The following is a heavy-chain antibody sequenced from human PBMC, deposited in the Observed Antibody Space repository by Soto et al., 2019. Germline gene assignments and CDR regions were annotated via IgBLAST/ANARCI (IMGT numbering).Heavy chain of an antibody. CDR2: VYRTGST. CDR1: GGSISTSDW. Sequence: QVQLQESGPGLVTPSGTLSLTCAVCGGSISTSDWWSWVRQPPGKGLEWIGEVYRTGSTNYNPSLESRITISVDKSKNQFSLKLTSVTAADTAVYYCASARATIAAAAIFDCWGQGTLVTVSS. V-gene: IGHV4-4*02. CDR3: ASARATIAAAAIFDC. J-gene: IGHJ4*02. D-gene: IGHD6-13*01.